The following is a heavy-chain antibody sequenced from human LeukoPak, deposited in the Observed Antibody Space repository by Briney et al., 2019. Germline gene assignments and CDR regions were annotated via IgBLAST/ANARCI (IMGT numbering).Heavy chain of an antibody. CDR2: ISTYSGNA. J-gene: IGHJ6*03. V-gene: IGHV1-18*01. CDR1: GYSFITHG. CDR3: ARDLAVLGVVFTSYMDV. D-gene: IGHD3-3*01. Sequence: ASVKVSCKASGYSFITHGITWVRQAPGQGLEWVGWISTYSGNAHYAQRLQDRVTLSKDTATTTAYLEVRNLRSDDTAVYYCARDLAVLGVVFTSYMDVWGKGTPVIVS.